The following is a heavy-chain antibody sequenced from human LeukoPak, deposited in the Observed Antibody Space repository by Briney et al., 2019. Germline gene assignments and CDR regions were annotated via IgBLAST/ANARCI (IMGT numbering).Heavy chain of an antibody. J-gene: IGHJ6*03. Sequence: GGSLRLSCAASGFTFSSYSMNWVRQAPGKGLEWVSYISSSSSTIYYADSVKGRFIISRDNAKNSLYLQMNSLRAEDTAVYHCARDRLLGDRDYYYYYYMDVWGKGTTVTVSS. CDR3: ARDRLLGDRDYYYYYYMDV. CDR1: GFTFSSYS. CDR2: ISSSSSTI. D-gene: IGHD3-16*01. V-gene: IGHV3-48*04.